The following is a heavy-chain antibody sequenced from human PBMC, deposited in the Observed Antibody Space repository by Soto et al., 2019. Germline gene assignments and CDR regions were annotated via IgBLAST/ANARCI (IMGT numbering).Heavy chain of an antibody. V-gene: IGHV4-39*07. CDR3: VRVPDR. J-gene: IGHJ5*02. D-gene: IGHD2-2*01. CDR2: IYYSGST. CDR1: GGSISSSSYY. Sequence: SATLSLTCTVSGGSISSSSYYWGWIRQPPGKGLEWIGSIYYSGSTYYNPSLKSRVTISVDRSKNQFSLKLSSVTAADTAVYYCVRVPDRWGQGTLVTVS.